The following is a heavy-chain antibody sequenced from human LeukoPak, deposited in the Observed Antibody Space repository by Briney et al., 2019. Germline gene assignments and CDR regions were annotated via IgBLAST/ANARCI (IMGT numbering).Heavy chain of an antibody. J-gene: IGHJ4*02. Sequence: SQTLSLTCAISGDSVSSNSAAWNRIRQSPSKGLEWLGRTYYRSKWFNDYAVSVKSRITIKSDTSKNQFSLQLNSVTPEDTAVYYCARDDSSGWILFDYWGQGTLVTVSS. CDR3: ARDDSSGWILFDY. CDR1: GDSVSSNSAA. CDR2: TYYRSKWFN. D-gene: IGHD6-19*01. V-gene: IGHV6-1*01.